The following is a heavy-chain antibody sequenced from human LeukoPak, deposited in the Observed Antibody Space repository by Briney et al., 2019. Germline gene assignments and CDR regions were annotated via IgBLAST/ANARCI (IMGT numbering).Heavy chain of an antibody. CDR3: AKRVVRCAFDI. J-gene: IGHJ3*02. CDR1: GFTFSSYP. Sequence: GGSLRLSCAASGFTFSSYPMSWVRQAPGKGLEWLSAVATSGDTFYADSVKGRFTISRDNSKNTVYLQMDSLRAEDTALYYCAKRVVRCAFDIWGQGTMVPVSS. D-gene: IGHD5/OR15-5a*01. CDR2: VATSGDT. V-gene: IGHV3-23*01.